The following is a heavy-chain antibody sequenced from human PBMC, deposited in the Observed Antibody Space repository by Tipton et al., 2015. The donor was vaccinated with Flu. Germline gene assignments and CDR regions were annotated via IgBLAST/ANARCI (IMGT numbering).Heavy chain of an antibody. Sequence: GLVKPSETPSLTCTVSSGSIRSTNYFCAWIRQPPGKRLELIGSIFPSGTTYYNPSLKSRVTISVDTSKSQFSLKLRSVTAADTAVYYCARLSYYDVDLKNFYFDYWGQGALVTVSS. CDR2: IFPSGTT. D-gene: IGHD3-10*02. CDR3: ARLSYYDVDLKNFYFDY. V-gene: IGHV4-39*01. J-gene: IGHJ4*02. CDR1: SGSIRSTNYF.